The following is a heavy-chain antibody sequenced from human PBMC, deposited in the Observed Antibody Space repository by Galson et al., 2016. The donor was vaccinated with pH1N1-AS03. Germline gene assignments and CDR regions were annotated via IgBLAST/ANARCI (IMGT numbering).Heavy chain of an antibody. CDR1: GFTFNNTW. D-gene: IGHD5-18*01. CDR3: VTGGNNFGHEY. CDR2: IKNKTDGGTT. V-gene: IGHV3-15*01. Sequence: SLRLSCAGSGFTFNNTWMSWVRQAPGEGLEWVGRIKNKTDGGTTEYAAPVKGRFTISRDDSRDTLHLQMNSLKTGDSALYYCVTGGNNFGHEYWGQGTLVTVSS. J-gene: IGHJ4*01.